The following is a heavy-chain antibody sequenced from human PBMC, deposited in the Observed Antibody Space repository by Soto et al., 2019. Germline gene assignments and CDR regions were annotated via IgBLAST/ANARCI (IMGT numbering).Heavy chain of an antibody. CDR1: GLTFSEHH. CDR2: IRNRINSYTT. Sequence: VQLVESGGGLVQPGGSLRLSCVASGLTFSEHHMDWVRQAPGKGLEWVGRIRNRINSYTTDYAASVKGRFFMSRDDSKSSLFLQMNSLKTEDTAVYYCARRITGAPPADGGDWGQGTLVTVSS. V-gene: IGHV3-72*01. D-gene: IGHD1-20*01. J-gene: IGHJ4*02. CDR3: ARRITGAPPADGGD.